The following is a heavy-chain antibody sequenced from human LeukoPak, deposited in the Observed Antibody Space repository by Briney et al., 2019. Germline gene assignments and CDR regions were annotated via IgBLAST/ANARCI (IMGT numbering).Heavy chain of an antibody. CDR3: ARTSVAAAISPYYFDY. CDR2: IKQDGSEK. Sequence: GGSLRLSCAASGFTFSSYWMSWVRQAPGKGLEWVANIKQDGSEKYYVDSVKGRFTISRDNAKNSLYLQMASLRAEDTAVYYCARTSVAAAISPYYFDYWGQGTLVTVSS. J-gene: IGHJ4*02. CDR1: GFTFSSYW. D-gene: IGHD2-2*02. V-gene: IGHV3-7*01.